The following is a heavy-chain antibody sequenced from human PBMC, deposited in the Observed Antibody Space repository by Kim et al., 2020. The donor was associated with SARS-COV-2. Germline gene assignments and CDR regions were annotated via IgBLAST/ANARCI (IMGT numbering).Heavy chain of an antibody. Sequence: YIPSLKSRVTISVDTSKNQFSLKLSSVTAADTAVYYCARAYSSSWYSFDYWGQGTLVTVSS. D-gene: IGHD6-13*01. CDR3: ARAYSSSWYSFDY. J-gene: IGHJ4*02. V-gene: IGHV4-39*01.